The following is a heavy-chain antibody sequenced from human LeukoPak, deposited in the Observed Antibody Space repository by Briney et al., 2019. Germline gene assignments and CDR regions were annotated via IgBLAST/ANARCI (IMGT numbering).Heavy chain of an antibody. CDR2: INHSGST. V-gene: IGHV4-34*01. Sequence: PGGSLRLSCAASGFTFSSYAMSWIRQPPGKGLEWIGEINHSGSTNYNPSLKSRVTISVDTSKNQFSLKLSSVTAADTAVYYCARGPPRGSGWYLSHYFDYWGQGTLVTVSS. D-gene: IGHD6-19*01. CDR3: ARGPPRGSGWYLSHYFDY. CDR1: GFTFSSYA. J-gene: IGHJ4*02.